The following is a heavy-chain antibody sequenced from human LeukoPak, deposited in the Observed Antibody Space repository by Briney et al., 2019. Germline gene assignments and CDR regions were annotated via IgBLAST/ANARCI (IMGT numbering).Heavy chain of an antibody. Sequence: GASVKVSCKASGYTFTSYGISWVRQAPGQGLEWMGWISAYHGNTNYAQKLQGRLTMTTDTSTSTAYLELRSLRSDDTAVYYCARSGKPIYYYYMDVWGKGTTVTISS. CDR2: ISAYHGNT. D-gene: IGHD3-10*01. CDR3: ARSGKPIYYYYMDV. J-gene: IGHJ6*03. V-gene: IGHV1-18*01. CDR1: GYTFTSYG.